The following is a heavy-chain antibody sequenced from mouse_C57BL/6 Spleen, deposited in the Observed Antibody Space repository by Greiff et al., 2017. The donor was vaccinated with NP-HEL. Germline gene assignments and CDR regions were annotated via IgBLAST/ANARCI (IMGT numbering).Heavy chain of an antibody. Sequence: EVQLVESEGGLVQPGSSMKLSCTASGFTFSDYYMAWVRQVPEKGLEWVANINYDGSSTYYLDSLKSRFIISRDNAKNILYLQMSSLKSEDTATYYCARERYSSYAMDYWGQGTSVTVSS. CDR3: ARERYSSYAMDY. J-gene: IGHJ4*01. V-gene: IGHV5-16*01. CDR1: GFTFSDYY. CDR2: INYDGSST. D-gene: IGHD2-5*01.